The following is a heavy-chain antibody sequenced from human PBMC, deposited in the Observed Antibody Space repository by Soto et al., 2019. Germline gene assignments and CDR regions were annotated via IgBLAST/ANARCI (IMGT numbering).Heavy chain of an antibody. Sequence: EVQLVESGGGLVQPGGSLRLSCAASGFTFSTYWMHWIRQVPGKGLEWVSRINSDASHTYYADSVKGRFTISRDNAKNPRLWEMNSLRAEATAVYYCVRVGLCITPSGYGNWFAPWGEGTLVTVSP. CDR2: INSDASHT. CDR1: GFTFSTYW. J-gene: IGHJ5*02. D-gene: IGHD6-25*01. V-gene: IGHV3-74*01. CDR3: VRVGLCITPSGYGNWFAP.